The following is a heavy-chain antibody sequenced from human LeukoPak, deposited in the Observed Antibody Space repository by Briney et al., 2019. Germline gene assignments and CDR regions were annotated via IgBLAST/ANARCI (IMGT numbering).Heavy chain of an antibody. J-gene: IGHJ4*02. V-gene: IGHV3-30*02. CDR2: IRYDGSNK. D-gene: IGHD6-13*01. Sequence: GGSLRLSCAASGFTFSSYGMHWVRQAPGKGLEWVAFIRYDGSNKYYADSVKGRFTISRDNSKNTLYLQMNSLRAEDTAVYYCAKPRVRSSSNYFDYWGQGTLVTVSS. CDR1: GFTFSSYG. CDR3: AKPRVRSSSNYFDY.